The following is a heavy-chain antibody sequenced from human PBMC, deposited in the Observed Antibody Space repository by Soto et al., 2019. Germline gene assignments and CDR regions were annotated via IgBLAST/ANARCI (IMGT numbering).Heavy chain of an antibody. D-gene: IGHD6-19*01. J-gene: IGHJ4*01. CDR3: ARVHVMVVAGSTFDY. CDR2: IYHGGTT. CDR1: GYSPSSGSY. Sequence: PSETLSLTCAVSGYSPSSGSYWGWIRQPQGKGPEWIASIYHGGTTFYNPSLRSRVTISLDTSKNHYSLKLRSVTAADTAVYYCARVHVMVVAGSTFDYWGPGTLVTVSS. V-gene: IGHV4-38-2*01.